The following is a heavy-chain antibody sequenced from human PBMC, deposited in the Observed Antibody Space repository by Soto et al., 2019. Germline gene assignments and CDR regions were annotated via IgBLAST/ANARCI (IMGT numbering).Heavy chain of an antibody. CDR2: ISAYNGNT. D-gene: IGHD6-6*01. V-gene: IGHV1-18*04. Sequence: QVQLVQSVAEVKKPGASVKVSCKASGYTFTSYGISWVRQAPGQGHEWMGWISAYNGNTNYAQQLQGKVTTTTDTSTSTAYMELGSLSSYATAEYYCAGDWHSSSSLAAPDYDYGMDVWGQGTTVAFCS. CDR1: GYTFTSYG. CDR3: AGDWHSSSSLAAPDYDYGMDV. J-gene: IGHJ6*01.